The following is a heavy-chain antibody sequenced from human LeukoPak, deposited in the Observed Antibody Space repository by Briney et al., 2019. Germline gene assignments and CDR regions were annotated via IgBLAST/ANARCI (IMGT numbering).Heavy chain of an antibody. V-gene: IGHV3-23*01. CDR3: AKDTSIGRYCTNGVCSPFDY. CDR1: GFTFSSYD. CDR2: ISDSGAST. D-gene: IGHD2-8*01. Sequence: GGSLRLSCEASGFTFSSYDMSWVRQAPGKGLEWVSGISDSGASTFYADSVKGRFIISRDNSKSTLFLQMNSLRPEDTALYYCAKDTSIGRYCTNGVCSPFDYWGQGTLVTVSS. J-gene: IGHJ4*02.